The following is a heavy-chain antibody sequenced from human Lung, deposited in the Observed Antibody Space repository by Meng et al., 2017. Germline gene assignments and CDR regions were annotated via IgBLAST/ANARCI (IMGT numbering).Heavy chain of an antibody. CDR3: ARGPTTLAHHFHS. CDR1: GGSFRDYC. D-gene: IGHD4-11*01. V-gene: IGHV4-34*01. J-gene: IGHJ4*02. CDR2: ISHSGST. Sequence: QGQLQAWGGGWLQPTETLSLTCGVSGGSFRDYCWSWISQPPGEGLEWIGEISHSGSTYFNPFLDSRATISVDTSQINLSLKLSSVTAADSAVYYCARGPTTLAHHFHSWGPRPLVTVSS.